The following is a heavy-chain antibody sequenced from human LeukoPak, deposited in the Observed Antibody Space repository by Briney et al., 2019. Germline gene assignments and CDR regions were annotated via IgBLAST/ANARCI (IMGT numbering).Heavy chain of an antibody. CDR1: GGSFSGYY. CDR3: ARASSPNNWFDP. V-gene: IGHV4-34*01. J-gene: IGHJ5*02. Sequence: ASETLSLTCAVYGGSFSGYYWSWIRQPPGRGLEWIGEINHSGSTNYNPSLKSRVTISVDTSKSQFSLKLSSVTAADTAVYYCARASSPNNWFDPWGQGTLVTVSS. CDR2: INHSGST.